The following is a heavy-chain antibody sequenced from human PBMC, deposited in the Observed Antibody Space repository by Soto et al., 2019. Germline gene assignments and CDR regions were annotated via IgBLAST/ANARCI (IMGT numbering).Heavy chain of an antibody. J-gene: IGHJ5*02. CDR1: GFTFDDYA. D-gene: IGHD3-10*01. V-gene: IGHV3-43*02. CDR3: AKELNYYGSGSYYRYNWFEP. CDR2: ISGDGGST. Sequence: GGSLRLSCAASGFTFDDYAMHWVRQAPGKGLEWVSLISGDGGSTYYADSVKGRFTISRDNSKNSLYLQMNSLRTEDNAFYYCAKELNYYGSGSYYRYNWFEPLGQGNLVTFSS.